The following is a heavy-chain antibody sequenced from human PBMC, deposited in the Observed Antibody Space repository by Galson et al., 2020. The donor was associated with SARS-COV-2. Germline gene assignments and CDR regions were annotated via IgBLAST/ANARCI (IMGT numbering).Heavy chain of an antibody. CDR2: INSSGST. Sequence: SQTLSLTCAVYGGSFSGYYWSWIRQPPGKGLEWIGEINSSGSTNYNPSLKSRVTISVDTSKNHFSLKLSSVTAADTAVYYCARGLDGTGRFNGWDYWGQGTLVTGSS. CDR1: GGSFSGYY. J-gene: IGHJ4*02. CDR3: ARGLDGTGRFNGWDY. D-gene: IGHD2-8*02. V-gene: IGHV4-34*01.